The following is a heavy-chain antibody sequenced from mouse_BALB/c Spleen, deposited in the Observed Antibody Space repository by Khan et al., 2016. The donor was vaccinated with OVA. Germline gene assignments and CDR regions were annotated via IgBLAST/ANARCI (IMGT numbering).Heavy chain of an antibody. CDR3: ARDYWFAY. CDR2: IGSGDST. J-gene: IGHJ3*01. Sequence: EVELVESGGGLVKPGGSLKLSCAASGFTFSNYAMSWVRQSPEKRLEWVASIGSGDSTYYPDSVKGRFTISRDNARNILYLQMGSLRSEDTAMYYCARDYWFAYWGQGTLVTVSA. CDR1: GFTFSNYA. V-gene: IGHV5-6-5*01.